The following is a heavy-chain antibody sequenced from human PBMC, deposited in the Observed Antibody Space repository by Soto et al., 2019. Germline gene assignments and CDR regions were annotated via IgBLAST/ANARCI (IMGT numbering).Heavy chain of an antibody. J-gene: IGHJ5*02. CDR3: AVDNGYCSSTSCYGWFDP. V-gene: IGHV3-23*01. Sequence: GGSLRLSCAASGFTFSSYAMSWVRQAPGKGLEWVSAISGSGGSTYYADSVKGRFTISRDNSKNTLYLQMNSLRAEDTAVYYCAVDNGYCSSTSCYGWFDPWGQGTLVTVSS. CDR2: ISGSGGST. D-gene: IGHD2-2*01. CDR1: GFTFSSYA.